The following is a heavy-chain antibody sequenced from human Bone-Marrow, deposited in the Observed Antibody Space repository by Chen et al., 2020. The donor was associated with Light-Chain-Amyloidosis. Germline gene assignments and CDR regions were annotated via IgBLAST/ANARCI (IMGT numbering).Heavy chain of an antibody. CDR3: ARVSFERGGPARPPGDS. CDR2: LAYEGNSK. CDR1: GFTFSNYG. Sequence: QVQLVESGGGVVQPGRSLRLSCAASGFTFSNYGMHWVRQTPGKGLEWVAVLAYEGNSKYYADSVKGRFTISRDSSKNTLYLQMNSLRAEETAVYYCARVSFERGGPARPPGDSWGQGTLVTVSS. J-gene: IGHJ4*02. V-gene: IGHV3-30-3*01. D-gene: IGHD6-6*01.